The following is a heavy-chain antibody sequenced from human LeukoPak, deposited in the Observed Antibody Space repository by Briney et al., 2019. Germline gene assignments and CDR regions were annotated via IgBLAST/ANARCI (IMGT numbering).Heavy chain of an antibody. Sequence: PGGSLRLSCTASGFNFGIYGMHWVRQAPGKGLEWVAVMWDDGTNEYYVESVKGRFTISRDNGKRTLYLQMNSLRVEDTAVYYCAKDRTTYYYDSSGYPPAYWGQGTLVTVSS. J-gene: IGHJ4*02. CDR3: AKDRTTYYYDSSGYPPAY. CDR2: MWDDGTNE. V-gene: IGHV3-33*06. CDR1: GFNFGIYG. D-gene: IGHD3-22*01.